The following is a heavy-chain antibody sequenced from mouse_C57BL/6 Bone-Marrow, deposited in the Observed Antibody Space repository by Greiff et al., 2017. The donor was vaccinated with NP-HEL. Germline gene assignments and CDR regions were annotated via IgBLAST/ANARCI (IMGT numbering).Heavy chain of an antibody. V-gene: IGHV1-69*01. CDR3: ARNGYPSYWYFDV. J-gene: IGHJ1*03. CDR2: IDPSDSYT. Sequence: QVQLQQPGAELVMPGASVKLSCKASGYTFTSYWMHWVKQRPGQGLEWIGEIDPSDSYTNYNQKFKGKSTLTVDKSSSTAYMQLSSLTSADSAVYYCARNGYPSYWYFDVWGTGTTVTVSS. CDR1: GYTFTSYW. D-gene: IGHD2-2*01.